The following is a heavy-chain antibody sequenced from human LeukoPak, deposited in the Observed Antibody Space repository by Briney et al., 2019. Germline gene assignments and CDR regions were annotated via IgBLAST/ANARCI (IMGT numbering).Heavy chain of an antibody. J-gene: IGHJ3*02. CDR1: GGSISSSSYY. D-gene: IGHD5-18*01. V-gene: IGHV4-39*07. CDR3: ARNVDTAFGI. Sequence: SETLSLTCTVSGGSISSSSYYWGWIRQPPGKGLEWIGSIYYSGSTYYNPSLKSRVTISVDTSKNQFSLKLSSVTAADTAVYYCARNVDTAFGIWGQGTMVTVSS. CDR2: IYYSGST.